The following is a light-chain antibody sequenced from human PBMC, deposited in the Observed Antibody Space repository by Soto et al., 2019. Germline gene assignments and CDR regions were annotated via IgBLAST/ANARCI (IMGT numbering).Light chain of an antibody. CDR3: QQYGSSGT. J-gene: IGKJ1*01. Sequence: EIRMTTSSGTLSLYPKERAPLSCRASQSVSNNYLAWYQQKPGQAPRLLIYGASNRATGIPDRFSGSGSGTDFTLIISRLEPEDFAVYYCQQYGSSGTFGQGTKVDIK. V-gene: IGKV3-20*01. CDR2: GAS. CDR1: QSVSNNY.